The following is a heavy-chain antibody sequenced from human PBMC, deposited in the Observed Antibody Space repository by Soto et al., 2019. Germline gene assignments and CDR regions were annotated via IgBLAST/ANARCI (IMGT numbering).Heavy chain of an antibody. CDR2: ISYDGGDH. J-gene: IGHJ4*02. CDR3: AAVYTIDY. D-gene: IGHD3-16*01. Sequence: PGGSLTLSCAASGFTFSSYAMHWVRQAPGKGLEWVAVISYDGGDHYYADSVKGRFTISRDNSKNTLLLQMNSLRTEDTAVYYCAAVYTIDYWGQGTLVTVSS. V-gene: IGHV3-30-3*01. CDR1: GFTFSSYA.